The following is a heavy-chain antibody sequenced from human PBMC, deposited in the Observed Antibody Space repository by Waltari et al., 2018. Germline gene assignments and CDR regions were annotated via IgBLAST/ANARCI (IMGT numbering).Heavy chain of an antibody. D-gene: IGHD1-26*01. J-gene: IGHJ3*02. V-gene: IGHV3-53*02. CDR3: ARDHGVSYLEGALDI. CDR2: IYRGGST. CDR1: GFPVRSGY. Sequence: EVQLVETGGGLIQPGGSLRLSCAASGFPVRSGYMTWVRQAPGKGLEWVSVIYRGGSTFYADPVKGRFTISRDDSKNTLYLQMSNLRAEDTAVYYCARDHGVSYLEGALDIWGQGTMVTVSS.